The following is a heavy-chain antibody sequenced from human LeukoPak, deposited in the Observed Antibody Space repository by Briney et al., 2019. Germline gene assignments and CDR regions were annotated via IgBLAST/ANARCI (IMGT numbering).Heavy chain of an antibody. V-gene: IGHV4-34*01. CDR3: ASNLYCSSTSCYTGGTFDY. D-gene: IGHD2-2*02. CDR2: INHSGST. CDR1: GGSFSSYY. J-gene: IGHJ4*02. Sequence: SETLSLTCTVSGGSFSSYYWSLIRQPAGKGLEWIGEINHSGSTNYNPSLKSRVTISVDPSKNQFSLKLSSVTAADTAVYYCASNLYCSSTSCYTGGTFDYWGQGTLVTVSS.